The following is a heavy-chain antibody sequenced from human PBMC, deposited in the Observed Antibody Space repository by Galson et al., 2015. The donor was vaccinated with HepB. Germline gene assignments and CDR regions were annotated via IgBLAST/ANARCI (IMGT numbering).Heavy chain of an antibody. Sequence: LSLTCAVSGGSISSGSYYWGWIRQPPEKGLEWIGNIYYTGSTYYNPSLKSRVTISVDTSKKQFSLKLSSVTAADTAVYYCARVVDGDGYYFDYWGQGTLVTVSS. D-gene: IGHD4-17*01. V-gene: IGHV4-39*07. CDR1: GGSISSGSYY. CDR3: ARVVDGDGYYFDY. J-gene: IGHJ4*02. CDR2: IYYTGST.